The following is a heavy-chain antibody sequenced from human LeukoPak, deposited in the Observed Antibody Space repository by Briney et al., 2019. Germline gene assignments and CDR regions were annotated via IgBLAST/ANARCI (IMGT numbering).Heavy chain of an antibody. V-gene: IGHV3-23*01. J-gene: IGHJ4*02. CDR3: AKETKQWLVLYFDY. D-gene: IGHD6-19*01. Sequence: GGSLRLSCAASGFTFSSYAMSWVRQAPGKGLEWVSSISGSGGSTYYADSVKGRFTISRDNSKNTLYLQMNNLRAEDTAVYYCAKETKQWLVLYFDYWGQGTLVTVSS. CDR1: GFTFSSYA. CDR2: ISGSGGST.